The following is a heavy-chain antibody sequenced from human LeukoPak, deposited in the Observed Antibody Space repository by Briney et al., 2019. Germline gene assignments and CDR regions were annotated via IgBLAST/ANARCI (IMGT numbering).Heavy chain of an antibody. CDR2: IYYSGST. CDR1: GGSISSGGYY. J-gene: IGHJ4*02. CDR3: ARANVVVVPYYFDY. D-gene: IGHD2-15*01. Sequence: SETLSLTCTVSGGSISSGGYYWSWIRQHPGKGLEWLGYIYYSGSTYYNPSLKSRVTISVDTSKNQFSLKLSSVTAADTAVYYCARANVVVVPYYFDYWGQGTLVTVSS. V-gene: IGHV4-31*03.